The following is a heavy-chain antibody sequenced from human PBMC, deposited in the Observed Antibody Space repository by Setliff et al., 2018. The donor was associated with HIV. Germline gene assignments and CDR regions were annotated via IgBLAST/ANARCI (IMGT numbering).Heavy chain of an antibody. D-gene: IGHD2-2*01. Sequence: SETLSLTCTVSGGSISSYYWSWIRQPPGKGLEWIGYIYYSGSTYYYPSLKSRVTFSVDTSKNQFSLKLSSVTAADTAVYYCARTRGGCMASSCPTSYYYYYMDVWGRGTTVTVSS. CDR3: ARTRGGCMASSCPTSYYYYYMDV. J-gene: IGHJ6*03. V-gene: IGHV4-59*12. CDR1: GGSISSYY. CDR2: IYYSGST.